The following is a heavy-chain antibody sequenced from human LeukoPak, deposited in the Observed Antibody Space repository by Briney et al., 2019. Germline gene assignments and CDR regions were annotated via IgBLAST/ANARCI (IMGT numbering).Heavy chain of an antibody. V-gene: IGHV3-7*01. CDR2: IKTDGSDK. CDR1: GFTFSSYW. D-gene: IGHD6-19*01. Sequence: GSLRLSCAASGFTFSSYWMTWVRQAPGKGLEWVASIKTDGSDKYYVDSVKGRFTISRDNAKNSLYLQMNSLRAEDTAVYYCARWNPGYSSDWHIDYWGQGTLVTVSP. CDR3: ARWNPGYSSDWHIDY. J-gene: IGHJ4*02.